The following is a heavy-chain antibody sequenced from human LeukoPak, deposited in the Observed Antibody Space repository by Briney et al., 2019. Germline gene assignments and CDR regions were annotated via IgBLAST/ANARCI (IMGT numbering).Heavy chain of an antibody. CDR1: GGSISSYY. V-gene: IGHV4-59*01. J-gene: IGHJ6*03. CDR3: ARAEGRGSYSYYYYYMDV. Sequence: PSETLSLTCTVSGGSISSYYWSWIRQPPGKGLEWIGYIYYSGSTNYNPSLKSRVTISVDTSKNQFSLKLSSVTAADTAVYYCARAEGRGSYSYYYYYMDVWGKGTTVTVSS. D-gene: IGHD1-26*01. CDR2: IYYSGST.